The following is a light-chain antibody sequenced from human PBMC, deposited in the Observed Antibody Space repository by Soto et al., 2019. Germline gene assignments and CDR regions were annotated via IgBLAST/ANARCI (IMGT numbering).Light chain of an antibody. CDR3: QQSYSTLPLT. J-gene: IGKJ4*01. CDR2: AAS. Sequence: DIQMTQSPSSLSASVGDRVTITCRASQSISSYLNWYQQKPGKAPKLLIYAASSLQSGVTSRFSGSGSGTDFTLTICSLQPEDFATYYCQQSYSTLPLTFGGGTKVDIK. CDR1: QSISSY. V-gene: IGKV1-39*01.